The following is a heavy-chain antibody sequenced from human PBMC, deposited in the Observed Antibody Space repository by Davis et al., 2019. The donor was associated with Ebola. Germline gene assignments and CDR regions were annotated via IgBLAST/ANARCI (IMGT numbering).Heavy chain of an antibody. CDR2: VNPYSGHT. V-gene: IGHV1-8*01. J-gene: IGHJ4*02. CDR3: ASHYGESSSDSLDY. CDR1: GYIFSNYD. D-gene: IGHD4-17*01. Sequence: ASVKVSCKASGYIFSNYDINWVRQASGQGLEWMGWVNPYSGHTGYVEKFKGRVTMTGDPSISTAYMELSSLTIDDTAVYYCASHYGESSSDSLDYWGQGTLVTVSS.